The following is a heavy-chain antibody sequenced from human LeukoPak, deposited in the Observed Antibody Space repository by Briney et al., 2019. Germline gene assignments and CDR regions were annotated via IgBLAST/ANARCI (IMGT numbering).Heavy chain of an antibody. CDR1: GFTFSSYA. Sequence: GGSLRLSCAASGFTFSSYAMSWVRQAPGKGLEWVSSISGSGGNTMYADSVKGRFTISRDNSKNTLYLQMNSLRAEDTAVYYCAAHTSSNWLLDYWGQGTLVTVSS. CDR3: AAHTSSNWLLDY. V-gene: IGHV3-23*01. J-gene: IGHJ4*02. D-gene: IGHD2-2*01. CDR2: ISGSGGNT.